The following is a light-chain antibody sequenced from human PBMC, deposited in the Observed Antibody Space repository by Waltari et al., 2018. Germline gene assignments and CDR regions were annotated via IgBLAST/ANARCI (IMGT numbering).Light chain of an antibody. CDR1: QSVLYTSDNKNY. CDR2: WAS. Sequence: DIVMTQSPDSLAVSLGERATINCKSSQSVLYTSDNKNYLAWYQQRPGQPPKLLIYWASTRVSGVPDRFSGSGSGTDFTLTISSLQAEDVAVYYCQQYYSIPITFGQGTRLEIK. J-gene: IGKJ5*01. CDR3: QQYYSIPIT. V-gene: IGKV4-1*01.